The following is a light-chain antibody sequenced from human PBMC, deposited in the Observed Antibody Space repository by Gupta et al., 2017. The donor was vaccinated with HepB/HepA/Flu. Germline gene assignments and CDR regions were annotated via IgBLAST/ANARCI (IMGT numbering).Light chain of an antibody. Sequence: QLVLTQSPSAPASLGASVKLTCTLLSGHSTYAIAWHQQQSEKGPRYLMKVNDDGSHSKGDGIPDRFSGSSSGAERYLTISSLQSEDEADYYCQTWATGIRVFGGGTKLTVL. CDR1: SGHSTYA. CDR2: VNDDGSH. V-gene: IGLV4-69*01. J-gene: IGLJ3*02. CDR3: QTWATGIRV.